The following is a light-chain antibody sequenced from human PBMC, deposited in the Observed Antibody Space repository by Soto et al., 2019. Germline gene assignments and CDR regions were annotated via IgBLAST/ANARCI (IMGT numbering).Light chain of an antibody. CDR1: QSVSSN. J-gene: IGKJ2*01. Sequence: EIVMTQSPATLSVSPGERATRSCRASQSVSSNLAWYQQKPGQAPRLLIYGASTRATGIPARFSGSGSGTEFTLTISSLQSEDFAVDYCQKYNNWHTFGQGTKLEIK. CDR3: QKYNNWHT. V-gene: IGKV3-15*01. CDR2: GAS.